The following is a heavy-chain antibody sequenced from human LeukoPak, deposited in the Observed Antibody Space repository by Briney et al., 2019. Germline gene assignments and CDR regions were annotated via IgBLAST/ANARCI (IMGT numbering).Heavy chain of an antibody. Sequence: GGSLRLSCAASGFTFSWFSMNWVRQPPGKGLEWVSYIDRSGSTTYYADSVRGRFTISRDNAKNSLYLQMNSLRAEDTAMYYCASFTMTTRKVQSNLVDYWGQGTLVTVSS. D-gene: IGHD4-17*01. CDR2: IDRSGSTT. J-gene: IGHJ4*02. V-gene: IGHV3-48*01. CDR1: GFTFSWFS. CDR3: ASFTMTTRKVQSNLVDY.